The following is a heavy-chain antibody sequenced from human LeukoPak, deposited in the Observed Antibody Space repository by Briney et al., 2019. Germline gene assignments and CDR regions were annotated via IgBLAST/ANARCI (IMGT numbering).Heavy chain of an antibody. CDR2: ISGSGGST. J-gene: IGHJ4*02. Sequence: GGSLRLSCAASGSTFSSYAISWVRQAPGKGLEWVSAISGSGGSTYYADSVKGRFTISRDNSKNTLYLQMNSLRAEDTAVYYCAKGSGYDPFDYWGQGNLVTVSS. CDR3: AKGSGYDPFDY. CDR1: GSTFSSYA. V-gene: IGHV3-23*01. D-gene: IGHD5-12*01.